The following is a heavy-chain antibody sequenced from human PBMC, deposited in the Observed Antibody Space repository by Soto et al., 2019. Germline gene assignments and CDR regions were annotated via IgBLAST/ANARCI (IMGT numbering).Heavy chain of an antibody. CDR1: GGSISSGDYY. V-gene: IGHV4-30-4*01. CDR2: IYYSGST. Sequence: QVQLQESGPGLVKPSQTLSLTCTVSGGSISSGDYYWSWIRQPPGKGLEWIGYIYYSGSTYYNPSPKSRVTISVDKSKTQFSLTLSSVTAADTAVYYCARVPIVATIQAYYYYGMDVWGQGTTVTVSS. D-gene: IGHD5-12*01. CDR3: ARVPIVATIQAYYYYGMDV. J-gene: IGHJ6*01.